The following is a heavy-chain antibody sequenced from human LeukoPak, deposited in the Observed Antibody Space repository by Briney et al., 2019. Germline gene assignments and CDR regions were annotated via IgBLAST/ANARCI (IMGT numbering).Heavy chain of an antibody. J-gene: IGHJ4*02. D-gene: IGHD1-26*01. CDR3: TRQPTTEVDY. V-gene: IGHV3-73*01. Sequence: PGGSLRLSCAASGFTFSGSAMHWVRQASGKGLEWVGRIRSKANSYATAYAASVKGRFTISRDDSKNTAYLQMNSLKTEDTAVYYCTRQPTTEVDYWGQGTLVTVSS. CDR2: IRSKANSYAT. CDR1: GFTFSGSA.